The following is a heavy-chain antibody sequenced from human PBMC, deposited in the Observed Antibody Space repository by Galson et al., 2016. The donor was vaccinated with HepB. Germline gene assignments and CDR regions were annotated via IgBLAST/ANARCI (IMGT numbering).Heavy chain of an antibody. CDR1: GFTFSNHW. Sequence: SLRLSCAASGFTFSNHWMTWVRQAPGQGLEWVSTIYSDTSTYYADSVKGRFTISRDNSKNTLYLQMNSLRAEDTAIYYCARVPDYSPTFFDYWGQGTLVTVSS. D-gene: IGHD3-9*01. CDR2: IYSDTST. V-gene: IGHV3-53*01. CDR3: ARVPDYSPTFFDY. J-gene: IGHJ4*02.